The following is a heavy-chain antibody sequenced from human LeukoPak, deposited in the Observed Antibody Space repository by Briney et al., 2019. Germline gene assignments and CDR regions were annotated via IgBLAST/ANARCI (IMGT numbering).Heavy chain of an antibody. CDR1: GFTFNNNW. CDR2: INNDGSTT. J-gene: IGHJ4*02. CDR3: AREILAPGKTHDY. V-gene: IGHV3-74*01. Sequence: GGSLRLSCVASGFTFNNNWMHWVRQAPGKGLVWVSRINNDGSTTSYADSVKGRFTISRDNAKNTLFLQINSLRAEDTAVYYCAREILAPGKTHDYWGQGTLVTVSS.